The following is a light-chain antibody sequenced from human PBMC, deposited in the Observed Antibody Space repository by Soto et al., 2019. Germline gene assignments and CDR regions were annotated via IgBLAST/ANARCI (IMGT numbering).Light chain of an antibody. V-gene: IGKV3-20*01. CDR2: GAS. Sequence: EIMLTQSPGTLSLSPGERATLSCRTSQSISSSYLAWYQQKPGQAPRLLIYGASSRATGIPDRFSGSGSGTDFTLTISRLESEDFAVYYCQYYGSYSRTFGQGTKVEIK. J-gene: IGKJ1*01. CDR1: QSISSSY. CDR3: QYYGSYSRT.